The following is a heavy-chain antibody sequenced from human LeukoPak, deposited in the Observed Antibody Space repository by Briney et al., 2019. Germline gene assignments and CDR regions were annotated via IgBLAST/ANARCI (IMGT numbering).Heavy chain of an antibody. V-gene: IGHV3-53*05. Sequence: GGSLRLSCAASGFIVSSNYMSWVRQAPGKGLEWVSVIYSGGSTYYADSVKGRFTISRDNSKNTLYLQMNSLRAEDTAVYYCAKIATPGGYYYYYMDVWGKGTTVTVSS. CDR1: GFIVSSNY. D-gene: IGHD3-10*01. J-gene: IGHJ6*03. CDR3: AKIATPGGYYYYYMDV. CDR2: IYSGGST.